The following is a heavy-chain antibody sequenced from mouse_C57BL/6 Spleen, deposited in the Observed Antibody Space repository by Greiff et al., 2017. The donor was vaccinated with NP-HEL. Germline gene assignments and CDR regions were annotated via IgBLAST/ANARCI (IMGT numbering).Heavy chain of an antibody. CDR3: AREGLLSYYFDY. J-gene: IGHJ2*01. CDR1: GYTFTDYN. V-gene: IGHV1-22*01. CDR2: INPNNGGT. D-gene: IGHD2-10*01. Sequence: DVQLQESGPELVKPGASVKMSCKASGYTFTDYNMHWVKQSHGKSLEWIGYINPNNGGTSYNQKFKGKATLTVNKSSSTAYMELRSLTSEDSAVYYCAREGLLSYYFDYWGQGTTLTVSS.